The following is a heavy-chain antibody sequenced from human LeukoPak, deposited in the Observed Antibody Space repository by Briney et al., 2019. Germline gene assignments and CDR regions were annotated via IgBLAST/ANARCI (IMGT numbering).Heavy chain of an antibody. Sequence: GGSLRLSWAASGFTFSSYSMNWVRQAPGKGLEWVSAISGDGTRTYYADSVKGRFTISRDNSKNTLYLEMSSLRVEDTAIYYCAKWPEGAMDYFDYWGQGTLVTVSS. CDR3: AKWPEGAMDYFDY. V-gene: IGHV3-23*01. CDR2: ISGDGTRT. CDR1: GFTFSSYS. D-gene: IGHD3-16*01. J-gene: IGHJ4*02.